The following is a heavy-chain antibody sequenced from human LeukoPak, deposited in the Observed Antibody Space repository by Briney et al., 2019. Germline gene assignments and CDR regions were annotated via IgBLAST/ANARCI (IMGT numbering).Heavy chain of an antibody. D-gene: IGHD6-6*01. CDR1: GGSISSYY. V-gene: IGHV4-59*01. J-gene: IGHJ6*03. CDR3: ARGSYSTSWVYYYYYMDV. CDR2: IYYSGST. Sequence: PSETLSLTCTVSGGSISSYYWSWIRQPPGKGLEWIGYIYYSGSTNYNPSLKSRVTISVDTPKNQFSLKLSSVTAADTAVYYCARGSYSTSWVYYYYYMDVWGKGTTVTVSS.